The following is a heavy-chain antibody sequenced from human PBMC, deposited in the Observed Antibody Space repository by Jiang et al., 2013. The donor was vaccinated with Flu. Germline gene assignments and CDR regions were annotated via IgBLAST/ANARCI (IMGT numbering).Heavy chain of an antibody. D-gene: IGHD3-10*01. J-gene: IGHJ6*02. CDR2: INHSGST. Sequence: LLKPSETLSLTCAVYGGSFSGYYWSWIRQPPGKGLEWIGEINHSGSTNYNPSLKSRVTISVDTSKNQFSLKLSSVTAADTAVYYCAREKGDYYGSGASGHYYGMDVWGQGTTVTVSS. CDR1: GGSFSGYY. V-gene: IGHV4-34*01. CDR3: AREKGDYYGSGASGHYYGMDV.